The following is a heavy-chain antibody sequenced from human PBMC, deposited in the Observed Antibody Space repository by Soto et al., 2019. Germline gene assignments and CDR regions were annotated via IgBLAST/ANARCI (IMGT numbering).Heavy chain of an antibody. CDR2: IYWDDDK. V-gene: IGHV2-5*02. CDR3: AHTLLQWLAYDY. D-gene: IGHD6-19*01. J-gene: IGHJ4*02. CDR1: GFSLSTSGVG. Sequence: QITLKESGPTLVKPTQTLTLTCTFSGFSLSTSGVGVGWIRQPPGKALEWLALIYWDDDKRYSPSLKSRLTIXTXXSNNQVVLTMTNMDPVDTATYYCAHTLLQWLAYDYWGQGTLVTVSS.